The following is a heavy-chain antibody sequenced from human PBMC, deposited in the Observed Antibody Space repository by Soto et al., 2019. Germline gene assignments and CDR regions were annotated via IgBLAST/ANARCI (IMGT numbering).Heavy chain of an antibody. CDR1: GYTFTSYD. J-gene: IGHJ6*02. D-gene: IGHD6-13*01. Sequence: ASVKVSCKTSGYTFTSYDINWVRQDPGQGLEWVGWMNTNSDDTRSAQKFRGRLTLTRDKSMRAVYMKLSNLRPDDSAVYYCAREWSAAGHFYGMDVWGQGTTVTVSS. CDR2: MNTNSDDT. CDR3: AREWSAAGHFYGMDV. V-gene: IGHV1-8*01.